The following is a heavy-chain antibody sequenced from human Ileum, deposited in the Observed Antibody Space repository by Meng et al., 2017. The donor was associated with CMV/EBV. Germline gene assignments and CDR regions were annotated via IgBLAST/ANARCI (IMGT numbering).Heavy chain of an antibody. Sequence: GESLKISCDASGFSFRSFGMHWVRQAPGEGLEWVAFIRNDESDKWYADSVKGRFTISRDNSKNILNLHMNSLRGEDTAVYCCVRDGGLPRYYYFALDVWGQGTMVTSP. CDR1: GFSFRSFG. CDR2: IRNDESDK. V-gene: IGHV3-30*02. J-gene: IGHJ6*02. D-gene: IGHD3-16*01. CDR3: VRDGGLPRYYYFALDV.